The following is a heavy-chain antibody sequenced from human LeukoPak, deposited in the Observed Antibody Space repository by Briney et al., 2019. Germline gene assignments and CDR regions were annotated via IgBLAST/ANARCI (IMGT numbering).Heavy chain of an antibody. CDR1: GYTXTDYD. CDR2: ISAYNGHT. D-gene: IGHD1-7*01. CDR3: ARRGLGTTQRYFEY. J-gene: IGHJ4*02. Sequence: ASVKVSCKASGYTXTDYDITRVRQAPGQGLEWMEWISAYNGHTNYAQKLQGRITVTTDTSTSTSYMELRSLRSDDTAVYYCARRGLGTTQRYFEYWGQGTLAIVSS. V-gene: IGHV1-18*01.